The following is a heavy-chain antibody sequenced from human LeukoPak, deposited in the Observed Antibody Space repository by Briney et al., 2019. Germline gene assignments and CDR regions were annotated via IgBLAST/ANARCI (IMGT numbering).Heavy chain of an antibody. J-gene: IGHJ4*02. V-gene: IGHV1-3*01. Sequence: ASVKVSCKASGYTFTSYAMHWVRQAPGQRLEWMGWINAGNGNTKYSQKFQGRVTITRDTSASTAYMELSSLRSEDTAVYYCARVYYYGSGSYPPDYWGQGTLVTVSS. CDR2: INAGNGNT. CDR3: ARVYYYGSGSYPPDY. CDR1: GYTFTSYA. D-gene: IGHD3-10*01.